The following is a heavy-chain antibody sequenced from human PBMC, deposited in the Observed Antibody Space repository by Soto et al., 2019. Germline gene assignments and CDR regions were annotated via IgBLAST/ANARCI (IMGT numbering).Heavy chain of an antibody. Sequence: LRLSCAASGFTFSSYGMHWVRQAPGKGLEWVAVIWYDGSNKYYADSVKGRFTISRDNSKNTLYLQMNSLRAEDTAVYYCAREAAYCTNGVCYPQFDYWGQGTLVTVSS. D-gene: IGHD2-8*01. J-gene: IGHJ4*02. CDR2: IWYDGSNK. CDR1: GFTFSSYG. CDR3: AREAAYCTNGVCYPQFDY. V-gene: IGHV3-33*01.